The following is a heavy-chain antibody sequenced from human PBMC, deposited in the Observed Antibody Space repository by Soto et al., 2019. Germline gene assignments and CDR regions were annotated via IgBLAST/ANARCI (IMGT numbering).Heavy chain of an antibody. J-gene: IGHJ4*02. CDR3: ARGDSDCSGGSCYFIY. D-gene: IGHD2-15*01. V-gene: IGHV4-31*03. CDR2: IYYSGST. CDR1: GGSISSGGYY. Sequence: QVQLQESGPGLVKPSQTLSLTCTVSGGSISSGGYYWSWIRQHPGKGLEWIGYIYYSGSTYYNPSLKSRVTISVDTSKNQFSLKLSSVTAADTAVYYCARGDSDCSGGSCYFIYWGQGTLVTVSS.